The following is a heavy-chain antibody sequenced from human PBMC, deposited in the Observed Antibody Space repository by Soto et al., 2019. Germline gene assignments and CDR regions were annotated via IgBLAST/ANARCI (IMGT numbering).Heavy chain of an antibody. CDR3: ARGIKYGAYSRWFDP. CDR1: GYTFTSYE. D-gene: IGHD4-17*01. Sequence: QVQLVQSGAEVKKPGASVKVSCKASGYTFTSYEINWVRQATGQGLEYLGWMNPNSGKTAYVQKFQGRVTMTWDTSITTADMELSSLRSEDTAVYCCARGIKYGAYSRWFDPWGQGALVTVSS. CDR2: MNPNSGKT. V-gene: IGHV1-8*01. J-gene: IGHJ5*02.